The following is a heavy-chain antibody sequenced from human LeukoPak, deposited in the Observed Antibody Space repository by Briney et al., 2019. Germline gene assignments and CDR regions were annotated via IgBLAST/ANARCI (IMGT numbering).Heavy chain of an antibody. Sequence: PGGSLRLSCAASGFTFNGYWMNWVRQAPGKGLVWVSCIKSDGSTTIYADSVKGRFTISRDNAKNTLYLQMNNLRAEDTAVYYCTRETSNAFDIWGQGTLVTVSS. V-gene: IGHV3-74*01. CDR3: TRETSNAFDI. J-gene: IGHJ3*02. CDR1: GFTFNGYW. CDR2: IKSDGSTT.